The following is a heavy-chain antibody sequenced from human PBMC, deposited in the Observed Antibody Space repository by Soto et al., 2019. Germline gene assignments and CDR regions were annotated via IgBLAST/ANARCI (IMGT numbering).Heavy chain of an antibody. Sequence: EVQLLESGGGLVQPGGSLRLSCAGSGFTFINYAMNWVRQAPGKGLEWVSTISGGGDAPFFADSVRGRFTISRDNSKNTVTLQMNNLGVEDTAVYCCARKVPGSTSRPDYWYFDLWGRGTLVTVSS. CDR2: ISGGGDAP. CDR1: GFTFINYA. J-gene: IGHJ2*01. CDR3: ARKVPGSTSRPDYWYFDL. D-gene: IGHD3-10*01. V-gene: IGHV3-23*01.